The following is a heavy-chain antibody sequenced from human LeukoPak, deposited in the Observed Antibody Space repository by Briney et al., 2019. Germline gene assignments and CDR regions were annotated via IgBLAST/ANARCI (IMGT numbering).Heavy chain of an antibody. J-gene: IGHJ3*02. V-gene: IGHV4-59*08. Sequence: SETLSLTCTLSGGSISSYYWSWIQQPPGKGLEWLAYIHNSGRTNYNPSLKSRLTISLDTSKSQFSLNVRSVTAADTAVYYCARHFPYDSGGYQDDFDIWGQGTMVTVSS. D-gene: IGHD3-22*01. CDR1: GGSISSYY. CDR3: ARHFPYDSGGYQDDFDI. CDR2: IHNSGRT.